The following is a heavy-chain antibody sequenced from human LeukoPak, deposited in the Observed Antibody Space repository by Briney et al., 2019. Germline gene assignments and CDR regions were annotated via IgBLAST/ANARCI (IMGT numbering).Heavy chain of an antibody. J-gene: IGHJ3*02. V-gene: IGHV3-23*01. Sequence: GGSLRLSCAASGFTFSSYAMSWVRQAPGKGLEWVSAISGSGGSTYYADSVKGRFTLSRDNSKNTLYLQMNSLRAEDTAVYYCAKTSGESDAFDIWGQGTMVTVSS. CDR3: AKTSGESDAFDI. CDR2: ISGSGGST. D-gene: IGHD3-16*01. CDR1: GFTFSSYA.